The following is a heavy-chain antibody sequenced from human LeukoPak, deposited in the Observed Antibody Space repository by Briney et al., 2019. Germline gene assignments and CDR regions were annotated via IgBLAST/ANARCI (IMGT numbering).Heavy chain of an antibody. V-gene: IGHV4-34*01. D-gene: IGHD3-22*01. Sequence: SETLSLTCTVSGGSISSYYWSWIPQPPGKGLEWIGEINHSGSTNYNPSLKSRVTISVDTSKNQFSLKLSSVTAADTAVYYCARRFFGGYYGYWGQGTLVTVSS. CDR2: INHSGST. J-gene: IGHJ4*02. CDR1: GGSISSYY. CDR3: ARRFFGGYYGY.